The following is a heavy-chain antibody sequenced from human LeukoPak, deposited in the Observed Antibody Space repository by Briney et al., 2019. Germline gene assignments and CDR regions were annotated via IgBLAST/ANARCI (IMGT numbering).Heavy chain of an antibody. J-gene: IGHJ5*02. D-gene: IGHD4-17*01. CDR1: GGSISSGGYS. CDR2: IYYSGST. Sequence: SETLSLTCAVSGGSISSGGYSWSWIRQPPGKGLEWIGYIYYSGSTYYNPSLKSRVTISVDTSKNQFSLKLSSVTAADTAVYYCARGGYGDYVGWFDPWGQGTLVTVSS. V-gene: IGHV4-30-4*07. CDR3: ARGGYGDYVGWFDP.